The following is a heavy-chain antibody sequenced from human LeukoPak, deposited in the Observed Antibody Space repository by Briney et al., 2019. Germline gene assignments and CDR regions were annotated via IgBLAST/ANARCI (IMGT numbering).Heavy chain of an antibody. CDR2: INTDGSST. J-gene: IGHJ4*02. Sequence: AGSLRLSCAASGFTFSSYWMHWVRQAPGKGLVWVSRINTDGSSTTYADSVKGRFTISRDNAKSTLYLQMNSLRAEDTAVYYCARARYSGYDGAFDYWGQGILVTVSS. D-gene: IGHD5-12*01. CDR3: ARARYSGYDGAFDY. CDR1: GFTFSSYW. V-gene: IGHV3-74*01.